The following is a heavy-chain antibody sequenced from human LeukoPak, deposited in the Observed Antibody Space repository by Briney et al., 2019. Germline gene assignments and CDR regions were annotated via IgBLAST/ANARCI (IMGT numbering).Heavy chain of an antibody. CDR1: GGSISSGGYS. Sequence: SQTLSLTCAVSGGSISSGGYSWSWIRQPPGKGLEWIGYIYHSGSTYYNPSLKSRVTISVDTSKNQFSLKLSSVTAADTAVYYCARWTTVVKMGKESNWFDPWGQGTLVTVSS. CDR3: ARWTTVVKMGKESNWFDP. V-gene: IGHV4-30-2*02. CDR2: IYHSGST. J-gene: IGHJ5*02. D-gene: IGHD4-23*01.